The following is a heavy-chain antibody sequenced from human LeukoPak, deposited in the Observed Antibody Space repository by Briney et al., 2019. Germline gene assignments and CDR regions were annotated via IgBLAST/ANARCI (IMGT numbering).Heavy chain of an antibody. CDR2: ISWNSGSI. CDR3: AKDFRCSSTSCYTGFDY. Sequence: PGRSLLLSCAASGFTFDDYAMHWVRQAAGKGLEWVSGISWNSGSIGYADSVKGRFTISRDNAKNSLYLQMNSLRAEDTALYYCAKDFRCSSTSCYTGFDYWGQGTLVTVSS. D-gene: IGHD2-2*02. V-gene: IGHV3-9*01. CDR1: GFTFDDYA. J-gene: IGHJ4*02.